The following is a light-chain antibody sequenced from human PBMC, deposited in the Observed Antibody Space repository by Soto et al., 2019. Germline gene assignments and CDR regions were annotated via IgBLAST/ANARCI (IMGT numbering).Light chain of an antibody. CDR2: DVS. V-gene: IGLV2-14*01. CDR1: SSDVGGYNY. J-gene: IGLJ1*01. Sequence: QSVLTRPASVSGSPGQSITISCTGTSSDVGGYNYVSWYQQRPGKAPKFMIYDVSNRPSGVSNRFSGSKSGNTASLTISGLQAEEEADYYCCSYTTSNTRQIVFGTGTKVTVL. CDR3: CSYTTSNTRQIV.